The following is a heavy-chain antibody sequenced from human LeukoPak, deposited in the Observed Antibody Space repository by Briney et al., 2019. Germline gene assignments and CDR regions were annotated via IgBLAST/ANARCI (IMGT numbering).Heavy chain of an antibody. V-gene: IGHV4-61*02. CDR1: GGSISSGSYY. J-gene: IGHJ6*03. Sequence: SETLSLTCTVSGGSISSGSYYWSWIRQTAGKGLEWIGRMSTRGSTKYNPSLKSRVTISGDTSKNQFSLKVSSVTAADTAVYFCARERETNWNYGVYSYYYMDVWGKGTTVTVSS. CDR2: MSTRGST. D-gene: IGHD1-7*01. CDR3: ARERETNWNYGVYSYYYMDV.